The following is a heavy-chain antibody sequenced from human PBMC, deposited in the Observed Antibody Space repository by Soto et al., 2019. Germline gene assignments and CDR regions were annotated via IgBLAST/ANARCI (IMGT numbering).Heavy chain of an antibody. V-gene: IGHV1-2*04. J-gene: IGHJ4*02. CDR2: INPNSGGT. Sequence: ASVKVSCKASGYTFTGYYMHWVRQAPGQGLEWMGWINPNSGGTNYAQKFQGWVTMTRDTSISTAYMELSRLRSDDTAVYYCARASMTTVSYLDYWGQGTLVTVSS. CDR1: GYTFTGYY. CDR3: ARASMTTVSYLDY. D-gene: IGHD4-17*01.